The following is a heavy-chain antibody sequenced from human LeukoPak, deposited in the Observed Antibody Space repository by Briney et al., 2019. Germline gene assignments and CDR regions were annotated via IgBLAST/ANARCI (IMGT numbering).Heavy chain of an antibody. CDR2: INTNTGNP. V-gene: IGHV7-4-1*02. CDR1: GYTFTGYY. CDR3: ASPGRVTAAGTFTTDYYYYMDV. D-gene: IGHD6-13*01. J-gene: IGHJ6*03. Sequence: ASVKVSCKASGYTFTGYYMHWVRQAPGQGLEWMGWINTNTGNPTYAQGFTGRFVFSLDTSVSTAYLQISSLKAEDTAVYYCASPGRVTAAGTFTTDYYYYMDVWGKGTTVTVSS.